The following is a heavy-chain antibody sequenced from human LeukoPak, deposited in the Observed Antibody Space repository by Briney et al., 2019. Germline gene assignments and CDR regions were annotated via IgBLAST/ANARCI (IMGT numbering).Heavy chain of an antibody. J-gene: IGHJ4*02. D-gene: IGHD2-15*01. CDR2: ISSSSTI. CDR3: ARAGGRSDY. Sequence: GGSLRLSCAASGFTFSSYNMNWVRQAPGKGLEWVSYISSSSTIYYADSVKGRFTISRDNAKNSLYLQMNSLRAEDTAVYYCARAGGRSDYWGQGTLVTVSS. CDR1: GFTFSSYN. V-gene: IGHV3-48*04.